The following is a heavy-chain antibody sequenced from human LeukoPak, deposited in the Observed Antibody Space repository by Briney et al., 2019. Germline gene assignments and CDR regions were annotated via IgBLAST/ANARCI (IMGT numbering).Heavy chain of an antibody. Sequence: ASVKVSCKASGYTFTSYGISWVRQAPGQGLEWMGWISAYNGNTNYAQKLQGRVTMTTDTSTSTAYMELRSLRSDDTAVYYCARDGGFDAIAARLFALRKLDYWGQGTLVTVSS. CDR2: ISAYNGNT. CDR3: ARDGGFDAIAARLFALRKLDY. D-gene: IGHD6-6*01. CDR1: GYTFTSYG. J-gene: IGHJ4*02. V-gene: IGHV1-18*01.